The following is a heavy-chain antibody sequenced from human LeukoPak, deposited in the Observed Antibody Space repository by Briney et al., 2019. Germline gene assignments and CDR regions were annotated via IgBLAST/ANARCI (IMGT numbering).Heavy chain of an antibody. CDR2: ISFDGKSR. D-gene: IGHD3-10*02. J-gene: IGHJ4*02. Sequence: GGSLRLSCAASGFTFSSYGMHWVRQAPGKGLEWVAVISFDGKSRYYGDSVRGRFTISRDSSKNTMYLQMNSLRAEDTAVYYCAKDRNYVGTLDYWGQGTLVTVSS. CDR3: AKDRNYVGTLDY. V-gene: IGHV3-30*18. CDR1: GFTFSSYG.